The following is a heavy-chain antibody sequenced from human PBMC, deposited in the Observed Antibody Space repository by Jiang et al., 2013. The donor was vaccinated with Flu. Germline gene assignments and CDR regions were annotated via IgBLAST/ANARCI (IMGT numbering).Heavy chain of an antibody. CDR1: SSNSAP. D-gene: IGHD6-6*01. J-gene: IGHJ6*02. CDR2: TYYRSKWYN. Sequence: SSNSAPWNWIRQSPSRGLEWLGRTYYRSKWYNDYAVSVKSRITINPDTSKNQFSLQLNSVTPEDTAVYYCARSRGGQLVKVPNYYYGMDVWGQGTTVTVSS. CDR3: ARSRGGQLVKVPNYYYGMDV. V-gene: IGHV6-1*01.